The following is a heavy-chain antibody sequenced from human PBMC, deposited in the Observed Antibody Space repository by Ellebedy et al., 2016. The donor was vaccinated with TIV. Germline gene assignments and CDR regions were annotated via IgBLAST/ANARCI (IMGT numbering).Heavy chain of an antibody. D-gene: IGHD3-3*01. J-gene: IGHJ3*02. CDR3: ARTGVGVLPFLEWPSDPGALDI. CDR1: GYSFTSYW. V-gene: IGHV5-51*01. Sequence: PGGSLRLSCKGSGYSFTSYWIGWVRQMPGKGLEWMGIIYAGDSNTRYSPPFQGQVTISADKSISTAYLQWSSLKASDTAMYYCARTGVGVLPFLEWPSDPGALDIWGQGTMVTVSS. CDR2: IYAGDSNT.